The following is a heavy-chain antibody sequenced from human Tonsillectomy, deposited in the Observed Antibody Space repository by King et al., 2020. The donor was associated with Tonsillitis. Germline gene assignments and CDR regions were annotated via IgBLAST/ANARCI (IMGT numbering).Heavy chain of an antibody. CDR3: ARDLLAVAADYYYYYGMDV. CDR2: ISAYNGNT. CDR1: GYTFTSYG. Sequence: QLVQSGAEVKKPGASVKVSCKASGYTFTSYGISWVRQAPGQGLEWMGWISAYNGNTNYAQKLQGRVTMTTDTSTSPAYMELRSLRSHDTAVYYCARDLLAVAADYYYYYGMDVWGQGTTVTVSS. J-gene: IGHJ6*02. D-gene: IGHD6-19*01. V-gene: IGHV1-18*04.